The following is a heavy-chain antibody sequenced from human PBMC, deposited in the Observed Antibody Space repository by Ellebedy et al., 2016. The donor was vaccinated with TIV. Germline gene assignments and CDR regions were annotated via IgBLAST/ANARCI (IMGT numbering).Heavy chain of an antibody. D-gene: IGHD3-22*01. CDR2: INHSGST. V-gene: IGHV4-34*01. CDR1: GGSFSGYY. J-gene: IGHJ5*02. Sequence: MPSETLSLTCAVYGGSFSGYYWSWIRQPPGKGLEWIGEINHSGSTNYNPSLKSRVTISVDTSKNQFSLKLSSVTAADTAVYYCARGRVDSSGYYLVTWGQGTLVTVSS. CDR3: ARGRVDSSGYYLVT.